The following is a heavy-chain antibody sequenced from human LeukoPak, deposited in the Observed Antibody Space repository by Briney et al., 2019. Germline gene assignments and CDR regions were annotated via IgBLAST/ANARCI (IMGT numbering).Heavy chain of an antibody. CDR1: GGSFSGYY. D-gene: IGHD3-10*01. J-gene: IGHJ5*02. CDR3: AGYYGSGSRNGRWFDP. Sequence: SETLSLTCAVYGGSFSGYYWSWIRQPAGKRLEWIGEINHSGSTNYNPSLKSRVTISVDTSKNQFSLKLSSVTAADTAVYYCAGYYGSGSRNGRWFDPWGQGTLVTVSS. CDR2: INHSGST. V-gene: IGHV4-34*01.